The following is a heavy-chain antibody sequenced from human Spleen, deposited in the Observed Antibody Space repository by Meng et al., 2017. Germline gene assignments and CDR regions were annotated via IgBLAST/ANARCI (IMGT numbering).Heavy chain of an antibody. V-gene: IGHV4-39*01. Sequence: QLQLQESVPGLVKPSETLSLPCTVSGGSISGSRYYWGWIRQPPGKGLEWIGNIYYSGSTYYNPSLKSRVTISVDTSKNQVSLKLSSVTAADTAVYYCARHEGGGLSLDYWGQGALVTVSS. CDR3: ARHEGGGLSLDY. J-gene: IGHJ4*02. CDR2: IYYSGST. CDR1: GGSISGSRYY. D-gene: IGHD3-16*01.